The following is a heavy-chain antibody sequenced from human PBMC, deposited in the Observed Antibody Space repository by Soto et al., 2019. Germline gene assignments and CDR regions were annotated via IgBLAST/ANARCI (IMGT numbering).Heavy chain of an antibody. J-gene: IGHJ4*02. CDR1: GFSLNTNAVG. CDR2: LYWDDDK. V-gene: IGHV2-5*02. D-gene: IGHD6-19*01. Sequence: QITLKESGPTLVKPTQTLTLTCTFSGFSLNTNAVGVAWIRQPPGKALEWLALLYWDDDKRYSPSLKSRLPITTDTSKNQVVLTMTNTDPEDTATYYCAHRRVRDSSGENFDSWGQGTLVTVSS. CDR3: AHRRVRDSSGENFDS.